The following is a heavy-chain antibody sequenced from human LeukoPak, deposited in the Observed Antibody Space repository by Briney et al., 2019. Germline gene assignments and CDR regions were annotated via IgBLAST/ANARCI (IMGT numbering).Heavy chain of an antibody. CDR2: IWYDVSNK. J-gene: IGHJ3*01. V-gene: IGHV3-33*01. CDR1: RFTFNTFD. CDR3: ARQSSATIVSAFAF. Sequence: PGGSLRLSCAASRFTFNTFDMHWVRQAPGKGLEWVAVIWYDVSNKYYADSVKGRFTISRDNSKNTLYLQMNSLRAEDTAVYYCARQSSATIVSAFAFWGQGTMVTVSS. D-gene: IGHD2-15*01.